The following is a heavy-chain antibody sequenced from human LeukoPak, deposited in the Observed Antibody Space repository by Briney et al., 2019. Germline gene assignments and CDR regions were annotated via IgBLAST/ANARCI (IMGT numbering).Heavy chain of an antibody. V-gene: IGHV1-2*02. Sequence: ASVKVSCNASGYTFTGYYMHWVRQAPGQGLEWMGWINPNSGGTNYAQKFQGRVTMTRDTSISTAYMELSRLRSDDTAVYYCARPNTAMALDAFDIWGQGTMVTVSS. CDR2: INPNSGGT. CDR1: GYTFTGYY. CDR3: ARPNTAMALDAFDI. D-gene: IGHD5-18*01. J-gene: IGHJ3*02.